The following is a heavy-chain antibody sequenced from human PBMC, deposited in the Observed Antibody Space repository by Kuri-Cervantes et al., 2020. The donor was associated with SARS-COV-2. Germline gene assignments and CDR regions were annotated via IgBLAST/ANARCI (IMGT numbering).Heavy chain of an antibody. CDR1: GFTFSSYA. CDR3: ARSPIRLRWFDY. D-gene: IGHD4-23*01. J-gene: IGHJ4*02. Sequence: GESLKISCAASGFTFSSYAMSWVRQAPGKGLEWVSAISGSGGSTYYADSVKGRFTISRDNSKNTLYLQMNGLRTEDTAVYYCARSPIRLRWFDYWGQGALVTVSS. CDR2: ISGSGGST. V-gene: IGHV3-23*01.